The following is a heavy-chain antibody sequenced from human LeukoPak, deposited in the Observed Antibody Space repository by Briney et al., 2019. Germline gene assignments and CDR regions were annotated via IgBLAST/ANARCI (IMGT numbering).Heavy chain of an antibody. V-gene: IGHV3-7*01. CDR1: GFTFSSYW. J-gene: IGHJ6*02. CDR2: IKQDGSEK. Sequence: GGSLRLSCAASGFTFSSYWMSWVRQAPGKGLEWVANIKQDGSEKYYVDSVKGRFTISRDNAKNSPYLQMNSLRAEDTAVYYCAREGSVGLTYYYYGMDVWGQGTTVTVSS. D-gene: IGHD3-10*01. CDR3: AREGSVGLTYYYYGMDV.